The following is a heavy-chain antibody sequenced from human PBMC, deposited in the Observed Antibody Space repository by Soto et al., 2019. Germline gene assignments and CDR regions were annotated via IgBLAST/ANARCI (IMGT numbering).Heavy chain of an antibody. CDR1: GFTFSSYS. CDR2: ISSSSSYI. V-gene: IGHV3-21*01. Sequence: GGSLRLSCAASGFTFSSYSMNWVRQAPGKGLEWVSSISSSSSYIYYADSVKGRFTISRDNAKNSLYLQMNSLRAEDTVFFSCARAPPIAEADAVFDIWGQGTMVTVSS. D-gene: IGHD6-13*01. J-gene: IGHJ3*02. CDR3: ARAPPIAEADAVFDI.